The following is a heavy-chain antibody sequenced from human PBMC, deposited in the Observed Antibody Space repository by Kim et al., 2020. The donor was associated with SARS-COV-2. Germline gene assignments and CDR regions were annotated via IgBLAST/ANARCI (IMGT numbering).Heavy chain of an antibody. CDR2: INHSGST. CDR3: ARGRRYYYGSGSYYPR. D-gene: IGHD3-10*01. J-gene: IGHJ4*02. CDR1: GGSFSGYY. Sequence: SETLSLTCAVYGGSFSGYYWSCIRQPPGKGLEWIGEINHSGSTNYNPSLKSRVTISVDTSKNQFSLKLSSVTAADTAVYYCARGRRYYYGSGSYYPRWGQGTLVTVSS. V-gene: IGHV4-34*01.